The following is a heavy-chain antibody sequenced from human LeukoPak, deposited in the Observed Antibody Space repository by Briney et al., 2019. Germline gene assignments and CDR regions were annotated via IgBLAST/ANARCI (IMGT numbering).Heavy chain of an antibody. J-gene: IGHJ4*02. CDR3: AREQTYYDSSGYYYAYFDY. CDR2: IYTSGST. V-gene: IGHV4-4*07. CDR1: GGSISSYY. Sequence: SETLSLTCTVSGGSISSYYWSWIRQPAGKGLEWIGRIYTSGSTNYNPSLKSRVTMSVDTSKNQFSLKLSPVTAADTAVYYCAREQTYYDSSGYYYAYFDYWGQGTLVTVSS. D-gene: IGHD3-22*01.